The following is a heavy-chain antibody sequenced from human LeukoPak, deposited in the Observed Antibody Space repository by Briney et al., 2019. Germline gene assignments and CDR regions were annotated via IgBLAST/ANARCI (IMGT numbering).Heavy chain of an antibody. CDR1: GFSFSTYA. D-gene: IGHD1-26*01. V-gene: IGHV3-23*01. J-gene: IGHJ6*03. CDR3: AKDSGGTYFYYYYMDV. Sequence: GGSLRLSCAASGFSFSTYAMSWVRQDPGKGLEWVSAISAGGATIYYADSVKGRFTVSRDNSKNTLYLDMSSLRAEDTAIYYCAKDSGGTYFYYYYMDVWGKGTTVTVSS. CDR2: ISAGGATI.